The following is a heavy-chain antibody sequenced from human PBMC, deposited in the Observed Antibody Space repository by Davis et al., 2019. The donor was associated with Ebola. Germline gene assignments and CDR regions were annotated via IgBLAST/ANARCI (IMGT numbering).Heavy chain of an antibody. Sequence: ASVKVSCKASGYTFTSYAMHWVRQAPGQRLEWMGWINAGNGNTKYSQKFQGKVTITRDTSASTAYMELSSLRSEDTAVYYCARGRDSSGAFHSWGQGTLVTVSS. CDR1: GYTFTSYA. CDR2: INAGNGNT. CDR3: ARGRDSSGAFHS. D-gene: IGHD3-22*01. V-gene: IGHV1-3*01. J-gene: IGHJ4*02.